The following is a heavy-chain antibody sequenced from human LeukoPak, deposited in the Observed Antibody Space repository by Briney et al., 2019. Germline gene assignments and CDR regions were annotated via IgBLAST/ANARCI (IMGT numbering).Heavy chain of an antibody. CDR3: ARDKAYNYHMDV. J-gene: IGHJ6*03. CDR2: ISISSSFI. V-gene: IGHV3-21*06. CDR1: GFSFNSFS. Sequence: GGSLRLSCSGSGFSFNSFSMDWVRQAPGKGLEWVASISISSSFIYYADSVKGRFIISRDNAKNSLYLQMNSLRAEDTAVYYCARDKAYNYHMDVWGKGTTVTISS.